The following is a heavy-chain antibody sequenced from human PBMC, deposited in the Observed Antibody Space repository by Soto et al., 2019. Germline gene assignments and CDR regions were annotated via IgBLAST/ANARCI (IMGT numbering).Heavy chain of an antibody. J-gene: IGHJ4*02. Sequence: QVQLVQSGPEVKKPGASVKVSCKALGYIFTNYGLSWVRQAPGEGPEWMGWISAYNGHTKYAQKIQDRVTITTDTXXXXXXXXXXXXXXXXXAVYYCVRGDGGYFDHWGQGALVSVSS. CDR1: GYIFTNYG. V-gene: IGHV1-18*01. D-gene: IGHD2-21*01. CDR3: VRGDGGYFDH. CDR2: ISAYNGHT.